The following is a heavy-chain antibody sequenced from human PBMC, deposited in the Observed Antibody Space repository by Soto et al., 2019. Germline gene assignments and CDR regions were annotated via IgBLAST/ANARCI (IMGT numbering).Heavy chain of an antibody. CDR3: ASFQKYYYYGMDV. J-gene: IGHJ6*02. CDR1: GYSFTSYW. V-gene: IGHV5-51*01. Sequence: PGESLKISCKGSGYSFTSYWIGWVRQMPGKGLEWMGIIYPGDSDTRYSPSFQGQVTISADKSISTAYLQWSSLKASDTAMYYCASFQKYYYYGMDVWGQGTTVTVSS. CDR2: IYPGDSDT.